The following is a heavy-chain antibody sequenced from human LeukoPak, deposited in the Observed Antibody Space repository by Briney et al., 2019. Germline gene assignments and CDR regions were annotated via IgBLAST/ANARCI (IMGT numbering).Heavy chain of an antibody. CDR3: ARHSRNGYNYGDY. V-gene: IGHV4-59*08. Sequence: SETLSLTCTVSGGSISNYYWSWIRQPPGKGLEWIGYIYYTGSTNSNPSFKSRVTISVDTSKKQFSLRLSSVTAADTAVYYCARHSRNGYNYGDYWGQGTLVTVSS. CDR2: IYYTGST. D-gene: IGHD5-24*01. J-gene: IGHJ4*02. CDR1: GGSISNYY.